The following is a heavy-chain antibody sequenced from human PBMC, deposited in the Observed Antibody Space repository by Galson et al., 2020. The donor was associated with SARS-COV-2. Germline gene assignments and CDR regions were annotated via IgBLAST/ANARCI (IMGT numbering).Heavy chain of an antibody. J-gene: IGHJ4*02. CDR2: ISSSSSYI. D-gene: IGHD3-9*01. V-gene: IGHV3-21*01. CDR1: GFTFSSYS. Sequence: GESLKISCAASGFTFSSYSMNWVRQAPGKGLEWVSSISSSSSYIYYADSVKGRFTISRDNAKNSLYLQMNSLRAEDTAVYYCARDGPRDYDILTGYYNYWGQGTLVTVSS. CDR3: ARDGPRDYDILTGYYNY.